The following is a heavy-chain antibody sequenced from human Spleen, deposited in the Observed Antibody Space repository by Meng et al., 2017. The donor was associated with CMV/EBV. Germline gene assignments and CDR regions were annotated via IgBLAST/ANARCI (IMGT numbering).Heavy chain of an antibody. D-gene: IGHD3-22*01. CDR3: AKEGDNYDSGGYYDY. Sequence: SGFTFRSDGMDWVRQAPGKGLEWVAVIWYDGSNKYYADSVKGRFTISRDNSKNTLYLQMNSLRAEDTAVYHCAKEGDNYDSGGYYDYWGQGTLVTVSS. V-gene: IGHV3-33*06. CDR1: GFTFRSDG. J-gene: IGHJ4*02. CDR2: IWYDGSNK.